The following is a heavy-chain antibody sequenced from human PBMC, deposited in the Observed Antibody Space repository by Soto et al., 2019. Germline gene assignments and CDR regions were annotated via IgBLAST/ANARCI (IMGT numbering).Heavy chain of an antibody. Sequence: EVQLVESGGGLVQPGGSLRLSCAASGFTFSTYWMHWVRQAPGKGLVWVSRISGDGSSTSYADSVKGRFTISRDNAKDTVYLQRNSLRAEDTAVYYCARGVAHRYGFCDPWGQGPLVTVSS. V-gene: IGHV3-74*01. CDR3: ARGVAHRYGFCDP. J-gene: IGHJ5*02. CDR1: GFTFSTYW. CDR2: ISGDGSST. D-gene: IGHD5-18*01.